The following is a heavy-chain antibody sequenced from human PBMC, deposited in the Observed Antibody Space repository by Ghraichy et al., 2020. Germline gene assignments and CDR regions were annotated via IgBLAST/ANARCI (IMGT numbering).Heavy chain of an antibody. V-gene: IGHV3-74*01. D-gene: IGHD4-17*01. J-gene: IGHJ4*02. CDR2: INSDGSST. CDR1: GFTFSNFW. Sequence: GGSLRLSCAASGFTFSNFWMHWVRQAPGKGLVWVSHINSDGSSTSYADSVKGRFTISRDNAKNTLYLQMNSLSAEDTAVYYCAFLMTTVPCWGRGTLVTVSS. CDR3: AFLMTTVPC.